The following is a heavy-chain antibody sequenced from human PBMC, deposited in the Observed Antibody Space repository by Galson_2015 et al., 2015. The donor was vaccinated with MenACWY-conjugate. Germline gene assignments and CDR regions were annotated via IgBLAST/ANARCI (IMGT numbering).Heavy chain of an antibody. Sequence: ETLSLTCAVSGGSISSSNWWSWVRQPPGEGLEWIGEIYHSGSTNYNPSLKSRVTISVDKSKNQFSLKLSSVTAADTAVYYCARTQQLVTESDLYYYYGMDVWGQGTTVTVSS. V-gene: IGHV4-4*02. CDR3: ARTQQLVTESDLYYYYGMDV. D-gene: IGHD6-13*01. J-gene: IGHJ6*02. CDR2: IYHSGST. CDR1: GGSISSSNW.